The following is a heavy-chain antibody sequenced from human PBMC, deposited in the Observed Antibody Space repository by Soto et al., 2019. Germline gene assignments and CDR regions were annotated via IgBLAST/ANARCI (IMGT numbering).Heavy chain of an antibody. Sequence: SVKVSCKASGGTFSSYAISWVRQAPGQGLEWMGGIFPIFGTANYAQKFQGRVTITADESTSTAYMELSSLRSEDTAVYYCARGASSYWYFDLWGRGTLVTVSS. CDR2: IFPIFGTA. V-gene: IGHV1-69*13. CDR1: GGTFSSYA. J-gene: IGHJ2*01. CDR3: ARGASSYWYFDL. D-gene: IGHD1-1*01.